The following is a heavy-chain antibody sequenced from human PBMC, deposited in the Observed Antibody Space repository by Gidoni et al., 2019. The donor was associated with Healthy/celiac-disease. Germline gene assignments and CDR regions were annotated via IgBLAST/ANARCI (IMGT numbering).Heavy chain of an antibody. CDR3: ARDRGYCSGGSCYRESSFDY. Sequence: QVQLVESGGGVVQPGRSLRLSCAASGFTFSSYGMHWVRQAPGKGLEWVAVIWYDGSNKYYADSVKGRFTISRDNSKNTLYLQMNSLRAEDTAVYYCARDRGYCSGGSCYRESSFDYWGQGTLVTVSS. CDR1: GFTFSSYG. D-gene: IGHD2-15*01. V-gene: IGHV3-33*01. J-gene: IGHJ4*02. CDR2: IWYDGSNK.